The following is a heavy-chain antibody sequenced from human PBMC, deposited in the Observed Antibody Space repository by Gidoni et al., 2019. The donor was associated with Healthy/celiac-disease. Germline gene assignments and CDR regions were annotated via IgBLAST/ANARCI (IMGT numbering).Heavy chain of an antibody. V-gene: IGHV4-30-2*01. CDR1: GGSIRSGGYS. Sequence: QLQLQESGSGLVKPSQTLSLTCAVSGGSIRSGGYSWSWIRQPPGKGLEWIGYIYHSGSTYYNPTLKSRFTRSVDRSKNQFSLKLSSVTAADTAVYYCASGSYYVEYFQHWGQGTLVTVSS. D-gene: IGHD1-26*01. J-gene: IGHJ1*01. CDR2: IYHSGST. CDR3: ASGSYYVEYFQH.